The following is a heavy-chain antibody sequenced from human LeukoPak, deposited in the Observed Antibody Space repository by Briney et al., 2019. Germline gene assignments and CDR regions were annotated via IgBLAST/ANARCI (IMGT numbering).Heavy chain of an antibody. Sequence: PSGTLSLTCDVPGGSISRTNWWSWVRQSPGQGLEWIGEISLSGHTNYNPSLQSRVTMSLDESKNQVSLDLASVTDADAAVYYCSRESGAFSPFGYWGQGTLVTVHS. CDR1: GGSISRTNW. J-gene: IGHJ4*02. D-gene: IGHD1-26*01. V-gene: IGHV4-4*02. CDR2: ISLSGHT. CDR3: SRESGAFSPFGY.